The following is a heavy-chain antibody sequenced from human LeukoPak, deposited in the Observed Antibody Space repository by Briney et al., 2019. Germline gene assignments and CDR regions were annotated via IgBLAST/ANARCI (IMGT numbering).Heavy chain of an antibody. CDR2: MRVDGTDI. CDR3: AKAVSSYYGSGSRGGLDV. V-gene: IGHV3-7*03. J-gene: IGHJ6*02. CDR1: GFTFTNDF. Sequence: GGSLRLSCAASGFTFTNDFMTWVRQAPGKGLEWVANMRVDGTDIHYVDSVKGRFTISRDNAKNSLYLQMNSLRAEDTALYHCAKAVSSYYGSGSRGGLDVWGQGTTVTVSS. D-gene: IGHD3-10*01.